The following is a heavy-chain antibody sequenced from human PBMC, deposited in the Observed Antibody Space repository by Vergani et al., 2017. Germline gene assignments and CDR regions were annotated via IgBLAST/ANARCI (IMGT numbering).Heavy chain of an antibody. CDR2: ISWNSNSI. J-gene: IGHJ5*02. CDR3: AKDLGTSSGGGWFDP. Sequence: EVQPEESGGGLVLPGRSLRLSCVASGFTSAGYAMHWVRQAPGKGLEWVSGISWNSNSIGYADSVKGRFTISRDNAKNSLYLQMNSLRAEDTALYYCAKDLGTSSGGGWFDPWGQGTLVTVSS. V-gene: IGHV3-9*02. D-gene: IGHD6-6*01. CDR1: GFTSAGYA.